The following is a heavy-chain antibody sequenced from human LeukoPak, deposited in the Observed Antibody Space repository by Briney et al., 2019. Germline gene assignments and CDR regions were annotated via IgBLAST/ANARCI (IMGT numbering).Heavy chain of an antibody. CDR2: ISAYNGNT. J-gene: IGHJ4*02. CDR1: GYTFTGYY. CDR3: ARGYYYDSSGYPLGY. Sequence: ASVKVSCKASGYTFTGYYMHWVRRAPGQGLEWMGWISAYNGNTNYAQKLQGRVTMTTDTSTSTAYMELRSLRSDDTAVYYCARGYYYDSSGYPLGYWGQGTLVTVSS. V-gene: IGHV1-18*04. D-gene: IGHD3-22*01.